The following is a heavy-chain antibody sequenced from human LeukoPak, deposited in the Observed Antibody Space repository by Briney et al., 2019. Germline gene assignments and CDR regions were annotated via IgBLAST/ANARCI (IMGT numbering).Heavy chain of an antibody. CDR3: ARGYYYGSGSYSAVDY. D-gene: IGHD3-10*01. CDR2: INPNSGGT. CDR1: GYTFTDYY. J-gene: IGHJ4*02. Sequence: ASVKVSCKASGYTFTDYYIHWVRQAPGQGLEWMGRINPNSGGTNYAQKFQGRVTMTRDTPINTAYMELSRLRSDDTAVYYCARGYYYGSGSYSAVDYWGQGTLVTVSS. V-gene: IGHV1-2*06.